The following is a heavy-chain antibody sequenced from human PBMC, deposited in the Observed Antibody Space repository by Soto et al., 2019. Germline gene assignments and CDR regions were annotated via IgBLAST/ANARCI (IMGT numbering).Heavy chain of an antibody. Sequence: GGSLRLSCAASGFTFSSYSMNWVRQAPGKGLEWVSYISSSSSTIYYADSVKGRFTISRDNAKNSLYLQMNSLRDEDTAVYYCAREGNDFWSGYSKTPHYYYYYGMDVWGQGTTVTVSS. D-gene: IGHD3-3*01. CDR3: AREGNDFWSGYSKTPHYYYYYGMDV. CDR1: GFTFSSYS. V-gene: IGHV3-48*02. CDR2: ISSSSSTI. J-gene: IGHJ6*02.